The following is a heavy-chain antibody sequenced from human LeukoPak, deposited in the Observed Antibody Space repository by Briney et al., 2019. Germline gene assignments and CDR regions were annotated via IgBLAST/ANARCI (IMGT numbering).Heavy chain of an antibody. D-gene: IGHD3-16*01. V-gene: IGHV1-18*04. Sequence: WASVKVSYKASGYTFSMYGVSWVRQAPGQGLEWMGWISAYNGNTNYVQRLQGRVTMATDTSTSTAYMELRSLRSDDTAVYYCARDRGALPLTTFFDYWGQGTLVTVSS. CDR2: ISAYNGNT. CDR1: GYTFSMYG. J-gene: IGHJ4*02. CDR3: ARDRGALPLTTFFDY.